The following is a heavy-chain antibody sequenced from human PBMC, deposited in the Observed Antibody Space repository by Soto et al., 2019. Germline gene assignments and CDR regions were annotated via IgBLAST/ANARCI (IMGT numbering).Heavy chain of an antibody. J-gene: IGHJ4*02. Sequence: QLQLQESGPGLVKPSETLSLSCTVSGGSISSSSYYWGWIRQPPGKGLEWIGTIYYSGTTYYNPSLKRRATMSLDRSKNQFSLELSSVTSACTAVYYWARRGAVTVSPIDYWGQGTLVTVSS. CDR3: ARRGAVTVSPIDY. D-gene: IGHD6-19*01. CDR1: GGSISSSSYY. CDR2: IYYSGTT. V-gene: IGHV4-39*01.